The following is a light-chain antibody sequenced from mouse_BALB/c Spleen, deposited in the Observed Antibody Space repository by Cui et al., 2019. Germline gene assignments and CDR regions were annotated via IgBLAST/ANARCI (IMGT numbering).Light chain of an antibody. V-gene: IGKV4-68*01. CDR2: LTS. CDR3: QQWSSNPFT. CDR1: SSVSY. J-gene: IGKJ4*01. Sequence: QIVLTQSPALMSASPGEKVTMTCSASSSVSYMYWYQQKPRSSPKPWIYLTSNLASGVPARFSGSGYGTSYSLTISSMEAEDAATYYCQQWSSNPFTFGSGTKLEIK.